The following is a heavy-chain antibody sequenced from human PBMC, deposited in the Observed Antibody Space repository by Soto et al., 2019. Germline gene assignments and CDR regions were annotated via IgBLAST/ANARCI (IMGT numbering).Heavy chain of an antibody. V-gene: IGHV3-43*01. CDR2: ISWDGGST. D-gene: IGHD3-3*01. J-gene: IGHJ6*02. CDR1: GFTFDDYT. CDR3: AKDSRSSRWIWSGYFCHDALDV. Sequence: ESGGVVVQPGGSLRLSCAASGFTFDDYTMHWVRQAPGKGLEWVSLISWDGGSTYYADSVKGRFTISRDNSKNSLYLQMNSLRTEDTALYYCAKDSRSSRWIWSGYFCHDALDVLLQGTTVTFSS.